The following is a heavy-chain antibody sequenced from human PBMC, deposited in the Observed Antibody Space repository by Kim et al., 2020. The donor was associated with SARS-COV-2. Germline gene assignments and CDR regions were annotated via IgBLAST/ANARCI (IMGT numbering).Heavy chain of an antibody. CDR3: SRACLRGSFFVGYFGF. CDR2: IYSDSSGT. V-gene: IGHV3-23*03. J-gene: IGHJ4*03. D-gene: IGHD1-26*01. CDR1: AFTFKTYA. Sequence: GGSLRLSCVASAFTFKTYAIRWVRQAPGKGLEWVSSIYSDSSGTFYADSVKGRFTISRDNSKSTLYLQMNNLTADGTALFFFSRACLRGSFFVGYFGFWG.